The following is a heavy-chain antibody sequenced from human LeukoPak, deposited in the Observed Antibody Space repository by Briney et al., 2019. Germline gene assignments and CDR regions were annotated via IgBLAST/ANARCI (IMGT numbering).Heavy chain of an antibody. D-gene: IGHD2-2*01. CDR1: GYSFTTYW. CDR2: IYPTDSDT. Sequence: GESLKISCKGSGYSFTTYWIGWVRQMPGKGLEWMGIIYPTDSDTRYSPSFQGQVTMSVDKSITTAYLQWTSLRASDTAIYYCARRQYQLNKPPFDYWGQGTQVTVSS. J-gene: IGHJ4*02. CDR3: ARRQYQLNKPPFDY. V-gene: IGHV5-51*01.